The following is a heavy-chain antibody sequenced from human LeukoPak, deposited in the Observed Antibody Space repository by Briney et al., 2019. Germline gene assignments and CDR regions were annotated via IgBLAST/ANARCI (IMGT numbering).Heavy chain of an antibody. CDR3: ARDLKQQLVLGAFDI. V-gene: IGHV4-59*01. D-gene: IGHD6-13*01. Sequence: SETLSLTCTVSGGSISSYYWSWIRQPPGKGLEWIGYFYYSGSTNYNPSLKRRVTISVDTSKNQFSLKLSSVTAADTAVYYCARDLKQQLVLGAFDIWGQGTMVTVSS. J-gene: IGHJ3*02. CDR1: GGSISSYY. CDR2: FYYSGST.